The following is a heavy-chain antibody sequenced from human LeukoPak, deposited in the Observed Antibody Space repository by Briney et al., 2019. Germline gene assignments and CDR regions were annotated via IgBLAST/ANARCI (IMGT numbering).Heavy chain of an antibody. CDR1: GYTFTSYG. Sequence: ASVKVSCKGSGYTFTSYGITWVRQAPGPGLEWMGWINANNGDTKYAQNPQGRVTMTRDTSTSTAYMELRGLTSDDTAVYYCARGPIAAAGDSWGQGTLVTVSS. V-gene: IGHV1-18*01. CDR2: INANNGDT. D-gene: IGHD6-13*01. CDR3: ARGPIAAAGDS. J-gene: IGHJ4*02.